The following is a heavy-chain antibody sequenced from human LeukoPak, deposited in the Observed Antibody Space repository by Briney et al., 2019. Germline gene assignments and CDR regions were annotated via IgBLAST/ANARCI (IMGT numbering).Heavy chain of an antibody. Sequence: GGSLRLSCAASGFRFGSDWMSWVRQAPGKGLEWVTNINPDGSEKYYVDSVKGRFTISRDNDKNSLYLRLNSLRADDTAVYYCVRYYDPPVGDAFDIWGQWTLVTVSS. V-gene: IGHV3-7*01. J-gene: IGHJ3*02. CDR3: VRYYDPPVGDAFDI. CDR2: INPDGSEK. CDR1: GFRFGSDW. D-gene: IGHD3-16*01.